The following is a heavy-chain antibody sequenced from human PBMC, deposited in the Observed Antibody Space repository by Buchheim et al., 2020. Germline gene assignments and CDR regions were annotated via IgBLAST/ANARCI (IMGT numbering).Heavy chain of an antibody. CDR2: IYYSGST. CDR1: GGSISSSSYY. D-gene: IGHD3-3*01. CDR3: ARSHLTYYDFWSGYSSSYNWFDP. Sequence: QLQLQESGPGLVKPSETLSLTCTVSGGSISSSSYYWGWIRQPPGKGLEWIGSIYYSGSTYYNPSLKSRVTISVDTSKNQFSLKLSSVTAADTAVYYCARSHLTYYDFWSGYSSSYNWFDPWGQGTL. J-gene: IGHJ5*02. V-gene: IGHV4-39*01.